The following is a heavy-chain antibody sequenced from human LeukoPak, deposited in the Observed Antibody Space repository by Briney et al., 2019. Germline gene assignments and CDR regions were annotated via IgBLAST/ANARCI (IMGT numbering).Heavy chain of an antibody. CDR2: VHLDGRT. V-gene: IGHV4-4*02. Sequence: SETLSLTCGVSGGSGSSTNWWTWIRQPPGKGLEWIGGVHLDGRTDVNPSLRSRLTTSVDLPKNHVSLKLTSVAAADTAVYYCAREGGFYRPLDYSGQGTLVTVSS. CDR1: GGSGSSTNW. J-gene: IGHJ4*02. D-gene: IGHD6-25*01. CDR3: AREGGFYRPLDY.